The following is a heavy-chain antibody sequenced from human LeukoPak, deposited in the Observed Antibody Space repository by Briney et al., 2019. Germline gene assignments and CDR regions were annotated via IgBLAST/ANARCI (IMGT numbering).Heavy chain of an antibody. J-gene: IGHJ4*02. CDR2: IYHSGST. D-gene: IGHD3-3*01. CDR3: ARTTIFIIGG. V-gene: IGHV4-38-2*01. CDR1: GYSISSGYY. Sequence: SETLSLTCAVSGYSISSGYYWGWIRQPPGKGLEWIGSIYHSGSTYYNPSLKSRVTISVDTSKNQFSLKLSSVTAADTAVYYCARTTIFIIGGWGQGTLVTVSS.